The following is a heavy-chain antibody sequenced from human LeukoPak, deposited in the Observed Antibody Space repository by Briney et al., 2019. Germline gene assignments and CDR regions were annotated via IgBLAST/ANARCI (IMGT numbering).Heavy chain of an antibody. CDR2: INPNSGGT. CDR3: ARDRVVVAASFRFDP. V-gene: IGHV1-2*02. J-gene: IGHJ5*02. D-gene: IGHD2-15*01. CDR1: GYTFTGYY. Sequence: GASVKVSCKASGYTFTGYYMHWVRQAPGQGLEWMGWINPNSGGTNYAQKFQGRVTMTRDTSISTAYMELSRLRSDDTAVYCCARDRVVVAASFRFDPWGQGTLVTVSS.